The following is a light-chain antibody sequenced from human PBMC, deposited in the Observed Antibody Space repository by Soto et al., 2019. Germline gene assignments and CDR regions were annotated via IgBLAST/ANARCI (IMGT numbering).Light chain of an antibody. J-gene: IGKJ4*01. V-gene: IGKV3-15*01. CDR3: QQYDKSLPPVT. Sequence: DIILTQSPAIVSVSPGERATLSCRASRSVSTNLAWYQHKHGQAPRLLIYGASTRVTDIPARFSGSGSGTDFNLTINYLKSEDFGVSYCQQYDKSLPPVTFGGGTKVEI. CDR1: RSVSTN. CDR2: GAS.